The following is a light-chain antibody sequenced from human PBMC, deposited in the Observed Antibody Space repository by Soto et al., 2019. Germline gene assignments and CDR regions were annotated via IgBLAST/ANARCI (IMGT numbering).Light chain of an antibody. CDR3: QQYNNWPPIT. CDR2: GTS. CDR1: QSVKNN. V-gene: IGKV3-15*01. Sequence: IVMTKSPAILSVPPGERAILSCSPSQSVKNNLAWYQEKPGQVPRLLIHGTSIRATGIPARFSGSGSGAEFTLTISSLQSEDFAVYYCQQYNNWPPITFGQGTRLEIK. J-gene: IGKJ5*01.